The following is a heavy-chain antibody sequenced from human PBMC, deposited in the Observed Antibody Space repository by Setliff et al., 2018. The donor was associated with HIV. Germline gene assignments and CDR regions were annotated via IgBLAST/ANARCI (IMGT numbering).Heavy chain of an antibody. CDR2: TSGTGGSP. V-gene: IGHV3-23*01. J-gene: IGHJ4*02. CDR1: GFTFNKYA. D-gene: IGHD5-12*01. Sequence: GGSLRLSCAASGFTFNKYAMGWVRQAPGKGLEWVSITSGTGGSPFYADSVEGRFTISRDNSKNTLYLQMNSLRAEDTAVYYCAKDPRAAVATICDYWGQGTLVTVS. CDR3: AKDPRAAVATICDY.